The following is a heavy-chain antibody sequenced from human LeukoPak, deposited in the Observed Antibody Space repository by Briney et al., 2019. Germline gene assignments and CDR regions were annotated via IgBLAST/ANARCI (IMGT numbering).Heavy chain of an antibody. CDR1: GGSISTYY. D-gene: IGHD6-13*01. CDR3: ARDGAGGKMAY. V-gene: IGHV4-59*01. CDR2: TYFSGST. J-gene: IGHJ4*02. Sequence: SETLSLTCTVSGGSISTYYWSWLRQPPGKGLEWIGYTYFSGSTNYNPSLRSRVTISVDTSKNQFSLKLSSVTAADTAVYYCARDGAGGKMAYWGQGTLVTVSS.